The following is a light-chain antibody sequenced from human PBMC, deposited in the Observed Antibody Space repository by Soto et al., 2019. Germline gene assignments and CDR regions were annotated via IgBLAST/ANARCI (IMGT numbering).Light chain of an antibody. Sequence: IQVTQSPFSLSASVGNRVTITCRASQSISSYLNWYQQKPGKAPKLLIYAASSLQSGVPSRFSGSGSGTEFTLTISSLQPEDFATYYCQQLNSYPITFGQGTRLDI. CDR1: QSISSY. CDR2: AAS. J-gene: IGKJ5*01. CDR3: QQLNSYPIT. V-gene: IGKV1-9*01.